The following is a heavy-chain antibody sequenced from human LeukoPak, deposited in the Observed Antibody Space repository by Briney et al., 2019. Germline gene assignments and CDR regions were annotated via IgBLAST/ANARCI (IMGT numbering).Heavy chain of an antibody. CDR2: ISSSSSYI. CDR1: GFTFSTYS. V-gene: IGHV3-21*01. J-gene: IGHJ5*02. D-gene: IGHD6-6*01. CDR3: ARAVGSSSS. Sequence: VGSLRLSCAASGFTFSTYSMTWVRQSPGKRLEWVSSISSSSSYIYYADSVKGRFTISRDNAKNSLDLQMNSLRAEDTAVYYCARAVGSSSSWGQGTLVTVSS.